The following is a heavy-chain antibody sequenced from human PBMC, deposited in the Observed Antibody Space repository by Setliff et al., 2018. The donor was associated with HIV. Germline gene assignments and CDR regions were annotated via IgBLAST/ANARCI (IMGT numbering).Heavy chain of an antibody. CDR2: IEFDGSDK. D-gene: IGHD5-18*01. Sequence: PGGSLRLSCAASGFSFRTYWMSWVRQAPGKGLEWVTFIEFDGSDKYYVDSVKGRFTISRDNSKSMLYLQMNSLRVEDTAIYYCAKMHTAMDPDTFDIWGQGTMVTVSS. CDR1: GFSFRTYW. V-gene: IGHV3-30*02. J-gene: IGHJ3*02. CDR3: AKMHTAMDPDTFDI.